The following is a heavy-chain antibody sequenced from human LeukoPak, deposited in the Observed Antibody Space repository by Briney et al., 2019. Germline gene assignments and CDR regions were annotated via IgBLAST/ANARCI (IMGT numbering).Heavy chain of an antibody. CDR1: GFTFSGAW. Sequence: GGSLRLSCTASGFTFSGAWMTWVRQAPGKGLEWVANIREDGTEKNYVDSVKGRFTISRDNAKNSLFLQMSNLRDVDTAIYYCARHVGISFWGQGTLVTVSS. CDR3: ARHVGISF. D-gene: IGHD7-27*01. J-gene: IGHJ4*02. V-gene: IGHV3-7*01. CDR2: IREDGTEK.